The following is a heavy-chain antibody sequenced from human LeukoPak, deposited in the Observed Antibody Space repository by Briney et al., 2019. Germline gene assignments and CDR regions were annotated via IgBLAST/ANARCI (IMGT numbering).Heavy chain of an antibody. Sequence: GGSLRLSCAASGFTFSSYAMSWVRQAPGKGLEWVSAISGSGGSTYYADSVKGRFTISRGNSKNTLYLQMNSLRAEDTAVYYCAKDLCSGGSCYVADYWGQGTLVTVSS. CDR3: AKDLCSGGSCYVADY. CDR2: ISGSGGST. J-gene: IGHJ4*02. V-gene: IGHV3-23*01. CDR1: GFTFSSYA. D-gene: IGHD2-15*01.